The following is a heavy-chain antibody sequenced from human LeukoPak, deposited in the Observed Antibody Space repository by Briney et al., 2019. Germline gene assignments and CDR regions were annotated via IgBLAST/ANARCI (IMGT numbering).Heavy chain of an antibody. CDR3: ARVRARGFYFDY. D-gene: IGHD3-10*01. J-gene: IGHJ4*02. V-gene: IGHV3-48*04. CDR1: GFTFSSYT. Sequence: GGSLRLSCAASGFTFSSYTMNWVRQPPGKGLEWVSNIGTSSTTIYYADSVKGRFTISGDNAKNSLYLQMNSLRAEDTAVYYCARVRARGFYFDYWGQGTLVTVSS. CDR2: IGTSSTTI.